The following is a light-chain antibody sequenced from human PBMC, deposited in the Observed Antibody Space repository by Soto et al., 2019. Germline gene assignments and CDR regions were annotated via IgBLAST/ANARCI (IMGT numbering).Light chain of an antibody. CDR1: RGDVGGYNY. J-gene: IGLJ2*01. CDR3: CSYAGSVV. CDR2: DVT. Sequence: QSALTQPASVSGSPGQSITISCAGTRGDVGGYNYVSWYQQHPGKAPNLIIYDVTNRPSGVSDRFSGSKSGNMASLTISGLQTEDGADYYSCSYAGSVVFGGGTKLTVL. V-gene: IGLV2-14*01.